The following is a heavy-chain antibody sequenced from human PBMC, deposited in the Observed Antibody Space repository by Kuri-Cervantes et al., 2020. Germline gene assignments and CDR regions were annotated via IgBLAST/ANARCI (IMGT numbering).Heavy chain of an antibody. J-gene: IGHJ5*02. Sequence: GESLKISCVASGFTFSIYSLNWVRQAPGKGLEWVSSISSSSKYIYYADSVKGRFTISRDNSKNTLYLQMNSLRAEDTAVYYCARSPILGWFDPWGQGTLVTVSS. CDR1: GFTFSIYS. CDR3: ARSPILGWFDP. D-gene: IGHD3-16*01. CDR2: ISSSSKYI. V-gene: IGHV3-21*01.